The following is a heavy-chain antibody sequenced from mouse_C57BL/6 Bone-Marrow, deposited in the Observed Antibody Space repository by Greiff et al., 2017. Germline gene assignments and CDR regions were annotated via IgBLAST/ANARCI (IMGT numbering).Heavy chain of an antibody. Sequence: VQLKESGAELVRPGDSVTLSCTASGFNIKDDYMHWVKQRPEQGLEWIGWIDPENGDTEYASKFQGKATITVDTSSNTAYLQLSSLTSEDTAVYYGTRISYGGQGTLVTVSA. V-gene: IGHV14-4*01. J-gene: IGHJ3*01. CDR3: TRISY. CDR2: IDPENGDT. CDR1: GFNIKDDY.